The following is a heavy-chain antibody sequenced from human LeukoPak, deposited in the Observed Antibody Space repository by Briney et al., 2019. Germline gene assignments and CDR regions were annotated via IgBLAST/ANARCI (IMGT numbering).Heavy chain of an antibody. D-gene: IGHD1-26*01. CDR2: IYYSGRI. J-gene: IGHJ3*02. CDR3: AKTRSGTYYGDSFDI. Sequence: SETLSLTCAVSGDSISRSDWWAWIRQPPGKGLEWLGNIYYSGRIYHNPSLQTRVIMSVDSSKNQFSLRLGSVTAVDTAVYYCAKTRSGTYYGDSFDIWGQGTLVTVSS. CDR1: GDSISRSDW. V-gene: IGHV4-28*05.